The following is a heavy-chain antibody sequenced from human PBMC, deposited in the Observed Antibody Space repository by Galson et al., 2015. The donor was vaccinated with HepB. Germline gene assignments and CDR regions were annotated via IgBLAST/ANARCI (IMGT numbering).Heavy chain of an antibody. CDR3: ARHTRIGDTSMITSYYYYYGMDV. D-gene: IGHD5-18*01. Sequence: QSGAEVKKPGESLKISCKGSGYSFSTYWIGWVRQMPGKGLEWMGIIYPGDSDIRYSPSFEGQVTISADKSISTAYLQWSSLKASDTAIYYCARHTRIGDTSMITSYYYYYGMDVWGQGTTVTVSS. CDR2: IYPGDSDI. V-gene: IGHV5-51*01. J-gene: IGHJ6*02. CDR1: GYSFSTYW.